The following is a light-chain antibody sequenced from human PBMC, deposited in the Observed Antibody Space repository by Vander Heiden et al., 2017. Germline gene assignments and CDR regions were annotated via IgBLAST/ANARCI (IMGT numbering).Light chain of an antibody. Sequence: QSVLTQPPSVSAAPGQRVAISCTGSSSNIGAGYDVHWYQQLPGTAPKLLIYGNSNRPSGVPDRFSGSKSGTSASLAITGLQAEDEADYYCQSYDSSLSGSGVVFGGGTKLTVL. CDR1: SSNIGAGYD. CDR2: GNS. V-gene: IGLV1-40*01. J-gene: IGLJ2*01. CDR3: QSYDSSLSGSGVV.